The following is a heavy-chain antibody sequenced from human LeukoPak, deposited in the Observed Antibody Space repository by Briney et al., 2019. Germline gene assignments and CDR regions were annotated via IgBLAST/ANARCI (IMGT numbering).Heavy chain of an antibody. Sequence: ASVKVSCKASGYTFTGYYIHWVRQAPGQGFEWMGWINPNSGGTDYAQKFQGRVTMTRDTSISTAYMELSRLRSDDTAVYYCARVTWVGATGDAFDIWGQGTMVTVSS. J-gene: IGHJ3*02. CDR1: GYTFTGYY. V-gene: IGHV1-2*02. CDR3: ARVTWVGATGDAFDI. D-gene: IGHD1-26*01. CDR2: INPNSGGT.